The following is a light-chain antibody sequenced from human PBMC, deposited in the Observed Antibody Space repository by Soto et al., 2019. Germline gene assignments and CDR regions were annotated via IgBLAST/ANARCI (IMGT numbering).Light chain of an antibody. CDR3: QQYGSSPIT. CDR1: QSIMNNY. Sequence: EIVLTQSPGTLPLSPGERVTLSCRASQSIMNNYLAWYQQKPGQAPRLLIYGASSRVTGIPDRFSGSGSGTDFTLPISRLEHEDFAVYHCQQYGSSPITFGQGTRLEIK. J-gene: IGKJ5*01. V-gene: IGKV3-20*01. CDR2: GAS.